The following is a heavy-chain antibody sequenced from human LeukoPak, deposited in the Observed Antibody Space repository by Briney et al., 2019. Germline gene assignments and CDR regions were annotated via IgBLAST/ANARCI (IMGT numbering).Heavy chain of an antibody. CDR1: GFIFSNYW. J-gene: IGHJ4*02. Sequence: GGSLRLSCAASGFIFSNYWMHWVRQVPGKGLVWVSRIKTDGTTTNYADSVQGRFTITRNNAKNMLYLQMNSLRAEDTYVYYCARGASSGYRIDYWGQGTLVTVSS. CDR2: IKTDGTTT. V-gene: IGHV3-74*01. CDR3: ARGASSGYRIDY. D-gene: IGHD3-16*02.